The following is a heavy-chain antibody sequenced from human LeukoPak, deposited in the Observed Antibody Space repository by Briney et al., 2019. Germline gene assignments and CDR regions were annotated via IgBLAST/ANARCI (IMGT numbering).Heavy chain of an antibody. V-gene: IGHV3-7*01. J-gene: IGHJ4*02. Sequence: GGSLRLSCAASGFTFSSYWMSWVRQAPGKGLEWVANIKQDGSEKNYVDSVKDRFTISRDNAKNSLDLQMNSLRAEDTAVYYCARAGGYASSWAYWGQGTLVTVSS. CDR1: GFTFSSYW. D-gene: IGHD5-12*01. CDR3: ARAGGYASSWAY. CDR2: IKQDGSEK.